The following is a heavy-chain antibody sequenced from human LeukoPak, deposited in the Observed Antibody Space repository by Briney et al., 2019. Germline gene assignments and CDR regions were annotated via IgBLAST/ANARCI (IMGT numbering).Heavy chain of an antibody. CDR1: GFTFSSYS. V-gene: IGHV3-21*04. CDR3: ARDGAAAGTTLVWWFDP. CDR2: ISSSSSYI. Sequence: GGSLRLSCAASGFTFSSYSMNWVRQAPGKGLEWVSSISSSSSYIYYADSVKGRFTISRDNAKNSLYLQMNSLRAEDTAVYYCARDGAAAGTTLVWWFDPWGQGTLVTVSS. D-gene: IGHD6-13*01. J-gene: IGHJ5*02.